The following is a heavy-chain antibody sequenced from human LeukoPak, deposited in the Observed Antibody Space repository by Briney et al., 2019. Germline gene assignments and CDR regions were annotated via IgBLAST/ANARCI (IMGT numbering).Heavy chain of an antibody. CDR3: ATNWNRGAVDY. CDR2: ISGSGDNT. CDR1: GFTFSSYA. J-gene: IGHJ4*02. D-gene: IGHD1/OR15-1a*01. Sequence: GGSLRLSCAASGFTFSSYAMSWVRQAPGKGLEWVSAISGSGDNTYYADSVKGRFTISRDNAKNSLYLQMNSLRAEDTAVYYCATNWNRGAVDYWGQGTLVTVSP. V-gene: IGHV3-23*01.